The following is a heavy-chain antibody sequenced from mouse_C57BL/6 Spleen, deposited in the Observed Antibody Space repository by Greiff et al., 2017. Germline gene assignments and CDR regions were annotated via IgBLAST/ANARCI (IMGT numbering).Heavy chain of an antibody. D-gene: IGHD3-1*01. J-gene: IGHJ4*01. CDR3: AGTRYYYAMDY. CDR1: GYAFSSSW. Sequence: QVQLKESGPELVKPGASVKISCKASGYAFSSSWMNWVKQRPGKGLEWIGRIYPGDGDTNYNGKFKGKATLTADKSSSTAYMQLSSLTSEDSAVYFCAGTRYYYAMDYWGQGTSVTVSS. CDR2: IYPGDGDT. V-gene: IGHV1-82*01.